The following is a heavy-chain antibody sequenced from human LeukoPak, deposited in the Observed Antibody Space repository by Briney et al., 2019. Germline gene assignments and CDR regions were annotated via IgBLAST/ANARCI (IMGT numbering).Heavy chain of an antibody. V-gene: IGHV1-69*06. Sequence: GASVKVSCKASGGTFSSYAISWVRQAPGQGLEWMGGIIPIFGTANYAQKFQGRVTITADKSTSTAYMELSSLRSEDTAVYYCARAVGVVVPAAYAYYYYYMDVWGKGTTVTVSS. CDR2: IIPIFGTA. CDR1: GGTFSSYA. CDR3: ARAVGVVVPAAYAYYYYYMDV. J-gene: IGHJ6*03. D-gene: IGHD2-2*01.